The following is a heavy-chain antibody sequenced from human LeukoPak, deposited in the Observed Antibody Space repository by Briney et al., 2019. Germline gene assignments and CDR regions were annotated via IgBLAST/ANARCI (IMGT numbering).Heavy chain of an antibody. CDR3: AGGRSGTYYDY. D-gene: IGHD1-26*01. J-gene: IGHJ4*02. CDR2: INSDGSST. V-gene: IGHV3-74*01. CDR1: GFTFSSYW. Sequence: GGSLRLSCAASGFTFSSYWMHWVRQAPGKGLVGVSRINSDGSSTSYADSVKGRFTISRDNAKNTLYLQMNSLRADDTAVYYCAGGRSGTYYDYWGQGTLVTVSS.